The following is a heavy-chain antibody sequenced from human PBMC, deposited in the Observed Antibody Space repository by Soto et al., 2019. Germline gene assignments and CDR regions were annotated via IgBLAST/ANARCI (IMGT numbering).Heavy chain of an antibody. CDR3: ARTSGYYFFDY. D-gene: IGHD3-3*01. CDR2: INAGNGNT. V-gene: IGHV1-3*01. CDR1: GYTFTSYA. J-gene: IGHJ4*02. Sequence: QVQLVQSGAEVKKPGASVKVSCKASGYTFTSYAMHWVRQAPGQRLEGMGWINAGNGNTKYSQKFQGRDTITRDTSASTAYMELRSLRSEDTAVYYCARTSGYYFFDYRGQGTLVTVSS.